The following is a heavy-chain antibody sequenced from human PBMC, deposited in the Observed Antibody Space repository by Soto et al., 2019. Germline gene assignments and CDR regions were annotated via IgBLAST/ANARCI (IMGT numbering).Heavy chain of an antibody. CDR3: GRTFRDGLLRLDP. V-gene: IGHV3-74*01. D-gene: IGHD3-16*01. Sequence: GGSLRLSSAASRFGLSDHCLHWVRQAPGKGLVWLSRLCHDGTIAIYSDSVKGRFSISRDIAKNTLYLQMTSLRAEDAAIYYCGRTFRDGLLRLDPWGRGTLVTVSS. J-gene: IGHJ5*02. CDR1: RFGLSDHC. CDR2: LCHDGTIA.